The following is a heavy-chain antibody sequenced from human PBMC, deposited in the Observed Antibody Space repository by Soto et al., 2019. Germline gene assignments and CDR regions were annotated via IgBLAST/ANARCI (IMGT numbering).Heavy chain of an antibody. V-gene: IGHV4-34*01. CDR3: ARGSGATVFY. D-gene: IGHD4-17*01. CDR1: GGSFSGYY. CDR2: INHSGST. Sequence: LLQLRRPLSLTCAVYGGSFSGYYWSWIRQPPGKGLEWIGEINHSGSTNYNPSLKSRVTISVDTSKNQFSLKLSSVTAADTAVYYCARGSGATVFYWGQGTLVTVSS. J-gene: IGHJ4*02.